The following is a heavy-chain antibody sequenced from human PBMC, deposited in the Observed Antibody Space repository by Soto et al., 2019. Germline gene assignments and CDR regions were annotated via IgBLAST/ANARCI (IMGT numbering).Heavy chain of an antibody. D-gene: IGHD7-27*01. CDR2: VSGYNGDT. V-gene: IGHV1-18*01. Sequence: QGQLVQSGPEVKKPGASVKVSCKASGYTFSRYGISWVRQAPGQGLEWMGWVSGYNGDTKYAQKVQGRVTMTIDTSTYTAYMELRSLTPDDTAIYYCAKTGQPPYYYYGMDVWGEGTTVTVSS. CDR3: AKTGQPPYYYYGMDV. J-gene: IGHJ6*02. CDR1: GYTFSRYG.